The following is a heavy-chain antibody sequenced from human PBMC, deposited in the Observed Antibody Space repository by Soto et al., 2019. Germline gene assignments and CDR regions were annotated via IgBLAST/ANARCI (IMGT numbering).Heavy chain of an antibody. CDR2: ISYDGSSQ. D-gene: IGHD1-26*01. CDR3: AKDGGWELPRGRGSDY. CDR1: GFTFSNSG. V-gene: IGHV3-30*18. J-gene: IGHJ4*02. Sequence: QVQLVASGGGVVQPGRSLRLSCVASGFTFSNSGMHWVRQAPGKGLEWVAVISYDGSSQHYADSVKGRFTISRDNSKNTLYVQMKSLRAEDTAVYYSAKDGGWELPRGRGSDYWGQGTLVTVSS.